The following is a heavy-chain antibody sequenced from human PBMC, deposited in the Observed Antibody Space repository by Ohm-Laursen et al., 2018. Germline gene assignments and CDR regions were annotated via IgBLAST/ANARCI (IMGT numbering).Heavy chain of an antibody. CDR1: GGPISSSSYC. D-gene: IGHD3-3*01. CDR3: ARAFWNGYNDAFDV. Sequence: SETLSLTCSVSGGPISSSSYCWGWIRQPPGKGLEWIGNIYYSGSTYYNPSLRSRVSISIHTSQNQFSLKLSSVTATDTAVHYCARAFWNGYNDAFDVWGQGTMVTVSS. CDR2: IYYSGST. V-gene: IGHV4-39*01. J-gene: IGHJ3*01.